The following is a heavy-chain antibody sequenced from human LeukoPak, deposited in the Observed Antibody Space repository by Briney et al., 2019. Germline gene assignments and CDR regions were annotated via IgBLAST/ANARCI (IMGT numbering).Heavy chain of an antibody. Sequence: PGGSLRLSCAASGFTFSSYWMSWVRQAPGKGLEWVANMNQDGSEKYYVDSVEGRFSISSDNAKNSQYLQMNSLRADDTAVYYCVRDSTFYYDERSIDYWGQGALVTVSS. V-gene: IGHV3-7*01. CDR2: MNQDGSEK. D-gene: IGHD3-16*01. J-gene: IGHJ4*02. CDR1: GFTFSSYW. CDR3: VRDSTFYYDERSIDY.